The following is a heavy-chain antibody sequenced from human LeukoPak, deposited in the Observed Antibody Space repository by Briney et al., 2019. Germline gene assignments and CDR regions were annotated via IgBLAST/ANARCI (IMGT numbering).Heavy chain of an antibody. V-gene: IGHV5-51*01. J-gene: IGHJ4*02. CDR1: GYSFSTYW. D-gene: IGHD3-10*01. CDR3: ARQGTGTDY. Sequence: GESLKISCKGSGYSFSTYWIGWVRQMPGKGLEWMGIIYPGDSDTRYSPSFQGQVTISADKSVSTAYPQWSSLKAPDTAIYYCARQGTGTDYWGQGTLVTVSS. CDR2: IYPGDSDT.